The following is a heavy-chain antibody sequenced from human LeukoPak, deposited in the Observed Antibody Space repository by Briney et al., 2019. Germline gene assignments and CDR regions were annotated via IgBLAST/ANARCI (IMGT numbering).Heavy chain of an antibody. Sequence: PSQTLSLTCTVSGGSINSGNYYWSWIRQPAGKGLGWIRRIYTSGSTHYNPSIKSIVTITVDTSKNQFSLKLSSVTVADTAVYYCARDPNYDFWSGYLSFDIWGQGTMVTVSS. CDR2: IYTSGST. V-gene: IGHV4-61*02. D-gene: IGHD3-3*01. CDR1: GGSINSGNYY. CDR3: ARDPNYDFWSGYLSFDI. J-gene: IGHJ3*02.